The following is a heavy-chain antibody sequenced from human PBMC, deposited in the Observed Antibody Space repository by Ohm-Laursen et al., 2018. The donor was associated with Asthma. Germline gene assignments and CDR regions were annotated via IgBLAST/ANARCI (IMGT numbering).Heavy chain of an antibody. V-gene: IGHV3-21*01. CDR1: GFTFSSYA. Sequence: SLRLSCAASGFTFSSYAMSWVRQAPGKGLEWVSSISSSSSYIYYADSVKGRFTISRDNAKNSLYLQMNSLRAEDTAVYYCARASHLYCTNGVRYLVDYWGQGTRVTVSS. D-gene: IGHD2-8*01. CDR2: ISSSSSYI. CDR3: ARASHLYCTNGVRYLVDY. J-gene: IGHJ4*02.